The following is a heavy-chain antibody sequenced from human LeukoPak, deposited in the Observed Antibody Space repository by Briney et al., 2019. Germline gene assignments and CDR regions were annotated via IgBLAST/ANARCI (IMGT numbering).Heavy chain of an antibody. J-gene: IGHJ4*02. Sequence: GGSLRLSCTASGFIFSTSWMTWVRQAPGKGLEWVANINLDGSKKYYVDSVKGRFTISRDNAKNSLYLQMNSLRAEDTAVYYCARGRPSRDYWGQGTLVTVSS. CDR1: GFIFSTSW. V-gene: IGHV3-7*01. CDR3: ARGRPSRDY. CDR2: INLDGSKK.